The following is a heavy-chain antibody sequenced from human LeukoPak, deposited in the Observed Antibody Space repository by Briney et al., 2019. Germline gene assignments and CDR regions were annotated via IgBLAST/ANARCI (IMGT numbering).Heavy chain of an antibody. CDR2: IYSGGTT. CDR3: ARGDYDYVWGSYRYGAFDI. D-gene: IGHD3-16*02. Sequence: GGSLRLSCAASGFTVSSNYMSWVRQAPGKGLEWVSVIYSGGTTYYADSVKGRFTISRDNSKNTLYLQMNSLRAEDTAVYYCARGDYDYVWGSYRYGAFDIWGQGTMVTVSS. CDR1: GFTVSSNY. J-gene: IGHJ3*02. V-gene: IGHV3-66*01.